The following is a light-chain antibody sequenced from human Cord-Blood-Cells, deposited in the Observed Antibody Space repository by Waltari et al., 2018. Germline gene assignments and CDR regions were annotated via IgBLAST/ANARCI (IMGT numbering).Light chain of an antibody. CDR3: SSYTSSSTWV. J-gene: IGLJ3*02. CDR2: DVS. Sequence: QSALTQPASVSGSPGQSITISCTGTSSDVGGYNDVSWYQQHPGKAPKLMIYDVSKRPSWVSNRFPGSKSGNTASLTISGRQAEDEADYYCSSYTSSSTWVFGGGTKLTVL. V-gene: IGLV2-14*03. CDR1: SSDVGGYND.